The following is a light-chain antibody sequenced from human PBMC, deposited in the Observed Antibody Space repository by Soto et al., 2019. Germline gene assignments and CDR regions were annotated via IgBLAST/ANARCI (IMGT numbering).Light chain of an antibody. V-gene: IGKV3-15*01. J-gene: IGKJ1*01. CDR2: GAS. CDR1: QSVSSN. Sequence: EIVITPSRSALSVTPGERATLSCRASQSVSSNLAWYQQKPGQAPRLLIYGASTRATGIAARFSGSGSGTEFTLTISSLQSEDFAVYYCQQYNNWPPWTSCQGTKVDI. CDR3: QQYNNWPPWT.